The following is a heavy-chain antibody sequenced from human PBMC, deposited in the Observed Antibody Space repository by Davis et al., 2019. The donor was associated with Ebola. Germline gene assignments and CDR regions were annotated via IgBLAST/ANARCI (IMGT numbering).Heavy chain of an antibody. CDR3: TIPHSTTVVR. J-gene: IGHJ4*02. CDR1: GFTFSGSA. V-gene: IGHV3-73*01. D-gene: IGHD4-23*01. CDR2: IRSKANSYAT. Sequence: GESLKISCAASGFTFSGSAMHWVRQASGKGLEWVGRIRSKANSYATAYAASVKGRFTISRDDSKNTAYLQMNSLKTEDTAVYYCTIPHSTTVVRWGQGTLVTVSS.